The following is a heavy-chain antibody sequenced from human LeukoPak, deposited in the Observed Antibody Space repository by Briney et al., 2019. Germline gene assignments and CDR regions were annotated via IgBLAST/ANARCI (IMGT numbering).Heavy chain of an antibody. D-gene: IGHD3-22*01. V-gene: IGHV3-30*02. CDR3: AKDSSVFHYDSRNLDY. Sequence: GASVKLSCKASGYTFTSYYMHWVRQAPGQGLEWTGIIRHDGSNTCYAESVKGRVTISRDNSKNTLYMQMNSLRAEDTAVFYCAKDSSVFHYDSRNLDYWGQGTLVTVSS. CDR1: GYTFTSYY. CDR2: IRHDGSNT. J-gene: IGHJ4*02.